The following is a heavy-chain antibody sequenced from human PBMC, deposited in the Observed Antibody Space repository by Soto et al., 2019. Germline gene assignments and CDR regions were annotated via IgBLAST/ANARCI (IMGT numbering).Heavy chain of an antibody. Sequence: QVQLVQSGAEVKKPGSSVKVSCKASGGTFSSYAISWVRQAPGQGLEWMGGIIPIFGTANYAQKFQGRVTITADESTSTAYMELSSLRSEDTAVYYCARDQIEMAKITSTDYYGMDVWGQGTTVTVSS. J-gene: IGHJ6*02. CDR3: ARDQIEMAKITSTDYYGMDV. D-gene: IGHD5-12*01. CDR2: IIPIFGTA. CDR1: GGTFSSYA. V-gene: IGHV1-69*01.